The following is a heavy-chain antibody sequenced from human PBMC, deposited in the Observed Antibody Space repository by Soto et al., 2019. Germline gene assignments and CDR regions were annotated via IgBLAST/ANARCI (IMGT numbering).Heavy chain of an antibody. Sequence: SETLSLTCAVSGGSISSSNWWSWVRQPPGKGLEWIGEIYHSGSTNYNPSLKSRVTISVHKSKNQFSLKLSSVTAADTAVYYCASVRGGYYYAMDVWGQGTTVT. D-gene: IGHD3-10*02. CDR3: ASVRGGYYYAMDV. CDR2: IYHSGST. J-gene: IGHJ6*02. CDR1: GGSISSSNW. V-gene: IGHV4-4*02.